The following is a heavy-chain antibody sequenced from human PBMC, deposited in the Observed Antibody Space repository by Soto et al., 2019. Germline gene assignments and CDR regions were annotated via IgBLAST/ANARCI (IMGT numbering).Heavy chain of an antibody. CDR1: GFTFSSYA. CDR3: ASIIVGATHEGGVY. J-gene: IGHJ4*02. D-gene: IGHD1-26*01. CDR2: ISGSGGST. Sequence: EVQLLESGGGLVQPGGSLRLSCAASGFTFSSYAMSWVRQAPGKGLEWVSAISGSGGSTYYADSVKGRFTISRDNSKNTLYLQMNSLRAEDTAVYYCASIIVGATHEGGVYWGQGTLVTVSS. V-gene: IGHV3-23*01.